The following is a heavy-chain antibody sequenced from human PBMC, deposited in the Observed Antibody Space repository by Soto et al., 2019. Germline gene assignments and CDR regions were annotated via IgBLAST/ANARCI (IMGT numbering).Heavy chain of an antibody. V-gene: IGHV3-48*02. Sequence: PGGSLRLSCAGSGFTFSSYSMNWVRQAPGKGLEWVSYISSSSSTIYYADSVKGRFTISRDNAKNSLYLQMNSLRDEDTAVYYCARDQPYYDFWSGYPMDVWGQGTTVTVSS. CDR2: ISSSSSTI. CDR3: ARDQPYYDFWSGYPMDV. CDR1: GFTFSSYS. J-gene: IGHJ6*02. D-gene: IGHD3-3*01.